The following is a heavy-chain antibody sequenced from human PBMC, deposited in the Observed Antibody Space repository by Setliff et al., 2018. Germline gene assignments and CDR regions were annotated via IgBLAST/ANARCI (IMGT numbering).Heavy chain of an antibody. Sequence: GGSLRLSCAASGFSFGDYAMHWVRQAPGKGLEWVSGIIWNSDTGDYADSVKGRFTISRDDAKNSLYLQMNSLRTEDTAVYYCARSAVAVPGLFYFDNWGQGTQVTVSS. CDR3: ARSAVAVPGLFYFDN. CDR1: GFSFGDYA. V-gene: IGHV3-9*01. CDR2: IIWNSDTG. J-gene: IGHJ4*02. D-gene: IGHD6-19*01.